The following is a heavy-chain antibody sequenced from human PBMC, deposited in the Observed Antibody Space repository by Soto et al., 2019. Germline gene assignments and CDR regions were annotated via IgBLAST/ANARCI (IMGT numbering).Heavy chain of an antibody. J-gene: IGHJ5*02. V-gene: IGHV3-49*03. CDR1: GFTFGDYA. CDR3: TRKLNWNYGWFDP. CDR2: IRSKAYGGTT. D-gene: IGHD1-7*01. Sequence: PGGSLRPSCTASGFTFGDYAMSWFRQAPGKGLEWVGFIRSKAYGGTTECAASVKGRFTISRDDSKSIAYLQMNSLKTEDTAVYYCTRKLNWNYGWFDPWGQGTLVTVSS.